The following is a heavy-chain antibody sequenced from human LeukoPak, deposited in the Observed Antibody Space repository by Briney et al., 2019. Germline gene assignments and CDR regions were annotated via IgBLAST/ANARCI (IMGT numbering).Heavy chain of an antibody. Sequence: PGGSLRLSCAASGFTFSSYWMSWVRQAPGKGLEWVANIKQDGSEKYYVDSVKGRFTISRDNAKKSLYLQMNSLRAEDTAVYYCARGSLSSSPSYWGQGTLVTVSS. CDR1: GFTFSSYW. D-gene: IGHD6-13*01. J-gene: IGHJ4*02. V-gene: IGHV3-7*01. CDR2: IKQDGSEK. CDR3: ARGSLSSSPSY.